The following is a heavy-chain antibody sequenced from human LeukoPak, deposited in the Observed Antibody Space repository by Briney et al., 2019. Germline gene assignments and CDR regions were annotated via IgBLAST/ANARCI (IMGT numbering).Heavy chain of an antibody. CDR3: AKDPAVAGHPDY. Sequence: GGSLRLSCAASGFTFSSYAMNWVRQAPEKGLEWVSAISGSGGRTYYADSVKGRFTISRDNSKNTLYLQMNSLRAEDTAVYYCAKDPAVAGHPDYWGQGTLVTVSS. CDR2: ISGSGGRT. V-gene: IGHV3-23*01. J-gene: IGHJ4*02. CDR1: GFTFSSYA. D-gene: IGHD6-19*01.